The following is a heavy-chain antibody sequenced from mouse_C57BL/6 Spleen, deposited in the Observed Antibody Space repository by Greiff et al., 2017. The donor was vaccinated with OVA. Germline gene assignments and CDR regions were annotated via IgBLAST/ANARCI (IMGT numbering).Heavy chain of an antibody. V-gene: IGHV5-6*01. CDR2: ISSGGSYT. Sequence: EVHLVESGGDLVKPGGSLKLSCAASGFTFSSYGMSWVRQTPDKRLEWVATISSGGSYTYYPDSVKGRFTISRDNAKNTLYLQMSSLKSEDTAMYYCARRLREGAMDYWGQGTSVTVSS. D-gene: IGHD2-2*01. J-gene: IGHJ4*01. CDR3: ARRLREGAMDY. CDR1: GFTFSSYG.